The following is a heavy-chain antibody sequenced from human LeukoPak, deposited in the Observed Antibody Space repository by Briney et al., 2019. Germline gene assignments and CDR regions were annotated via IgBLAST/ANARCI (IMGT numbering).Heavy chain of an antibody. CDR1: GFIFNDYA. V-gene: IGHV3-43*02. CDR3: AKDSLEAAGNFDY. Sequence: GGSLRLSCVASGFIFNDYAMYWVRQLPGKGLEWVSLISGDGDSTYYEDSMKGRFSMSRDNRRNSVYLQMNSLRIEDTALYYCAKDSLEAAGNFDYWGQGTLVTVS. J-gene: IGHJ4*02. CDR2: ISGDGDST. D-gene: IGHD1-14*01.